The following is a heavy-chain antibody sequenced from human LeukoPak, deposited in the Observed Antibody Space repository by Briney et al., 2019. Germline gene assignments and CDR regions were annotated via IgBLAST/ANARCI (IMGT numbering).Heavy chain of an antibody. D-gene: IGHD3-3*02. CDR1: GFTFDDYA. Sequence: PGGSLRLSCAASGFTFDDYAMPWVRQAPGKGLEWVSGISWNSGSIGYADSVKGRFTISRDNAKNSLYLQMNSLRAEDTALYYCAKDMGYAFKKDGMDVWGQGTTVTVSS. CDR3: AKDMGYAFKKDGMDV. CDR2: ISWNSGSI. V-gene: IGHV3-9*01. J-gene: IGHJ6*02.